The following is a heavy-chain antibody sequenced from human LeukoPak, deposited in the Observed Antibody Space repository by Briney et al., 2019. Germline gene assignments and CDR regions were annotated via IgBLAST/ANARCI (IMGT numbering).Heavy chain of an antibody. CDR1: GYSFTSCW. CDR2: IYPGDSDT. V-gene: IGHV5-51*01. J-gene: IGHJ4*02. Sequence: GESLKISCKGSGYSFTSCWIGWVRQMPGKGLEWMGIIYPGDSDTRYSPSFQGQVTISADKSISTAYLQWSSLKASDTAMYYCASTNDYGGKFADYWGQGTLVTVSS. D-gene: IGHD4-23*01. CDR3: ASTNDYGGKFADY.